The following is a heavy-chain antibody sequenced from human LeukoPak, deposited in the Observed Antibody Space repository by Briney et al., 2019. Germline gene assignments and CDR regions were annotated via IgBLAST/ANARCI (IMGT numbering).Heavy chain of an antibody. CDR1: GGSISSSSYY. J-gene: IGHJ6*03. D-gene: IGHD3-10*01. CDR3: ARGVDSMVRGVRGYYYYMDV. V-gene: IGHV4-39*07. Sequence: SETLSLTCTVSGGSISSSSYYWGWIRQPPGKGLEWIGSIYHSGSTYYNPSLKSRVTISVDTSKNQFSLKLSSVSAADTAVYYCARGVDSMVRGVRGYYYYMDVWGKETTVTVSS. CDR2: IYHSGST.